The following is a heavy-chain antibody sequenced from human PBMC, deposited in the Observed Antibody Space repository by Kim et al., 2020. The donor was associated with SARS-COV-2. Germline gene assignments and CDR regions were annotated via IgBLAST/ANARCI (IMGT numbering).Heavy chain of an antibody. CDR2: IKSKTDGGTT. J-gene: IGHJ6*02. Sequence: GGSLRLSCAASGFTFSNAWMSWVRQAPGKGLEWVGRIKSKTDGGTTDYAAPVKGRFTISRDDSKNTLYLQMNSLKTEDTAVYYCSVIYGDYYGFYYYYYGMDVWGQGTTVTVSS. CDR3: SVIYGDYYGFYYYYYGMDV. CDR1: GFTFSNAW. V-gene: IGHV3-15*01. D-gene: IGHD4-17*01.